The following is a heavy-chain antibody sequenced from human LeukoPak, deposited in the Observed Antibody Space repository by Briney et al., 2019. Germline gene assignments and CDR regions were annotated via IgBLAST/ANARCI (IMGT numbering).Heavy chain of an antibody. V-gene: IGHV4-59*01. CDR2: IYNSGST. J-gene: IGHJ5*02. CDR3: ARGTYYYYDSSGYLFWFDP. D-gene: IGHD3-22*01. CDR1: GGSISSYY. Sequence: SETLSLTCTVSGGSISSYYWSWIRQPPGKGLEWIGNIYNSGSTNYNPSLKSRATISVDTSKNQFSLKLTSVTAADTAVYYCARGTYYYYDSSGYLFWFDPWGQGTLVTVSS.